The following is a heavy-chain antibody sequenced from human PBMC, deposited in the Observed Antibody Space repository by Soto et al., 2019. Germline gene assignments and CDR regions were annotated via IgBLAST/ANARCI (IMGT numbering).Heavy chain of an antibody. CDR2: ISYDGSDK. J-gene: IGHJ4*02. CDR1: GFTFSSYA. CDR3: AKALGELSPVSYDY. D-gene: IGHD3-16*02. V-gene: IGHV3-30*18. Sequence: QVQLVESGGGVVQPGRSLRLSCAASGFTFSSYAMHWVRQAPGKGLEWVAVISYDGSDKYYADSVKGRFTISRDNSKNTLNLQMKSLRADDTAVYYCAKALGELSPVSYDYWGQGTLITVSS.